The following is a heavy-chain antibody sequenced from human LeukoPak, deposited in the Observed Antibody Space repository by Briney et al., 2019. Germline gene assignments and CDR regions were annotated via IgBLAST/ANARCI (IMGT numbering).Heavy chain of an antibody. CDR2: INHSGST. V-gene: IGHV4-34*01. D-gene: IGHD6-6*01. CDR1: GGSFSGYY. Sequence: PSETLSLTCAVYGGSFSGYYWSWIRQPPGKGLEWIGEINHSGSTYYNPSLKSRVTISVDTSKNQFSLKLSSVTAADTAVYYCARHKLGPLDYWGQGTLVTVSS. J-gene: IGHJ4*02. CDR3: ARHKLGPLDY.